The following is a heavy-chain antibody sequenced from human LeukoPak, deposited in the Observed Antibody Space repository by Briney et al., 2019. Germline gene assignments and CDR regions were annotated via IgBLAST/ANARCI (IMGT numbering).Heavy chain of an antibody. D-gene: IGHD3-9*01. J-gene: IGHJ6*02. CDR2: IRSKANSYAT. CDR1: GFTFSGSA. Sequence: PGGSLRLSCAASGFTFSGSAMHWVRQASGKGLEWVGRIRSKANSYATAYAASVKGRFTISRDDSKNTAYLQMNSLKTEDTAVYYCTRESDYDILTGYSQDYYGMDVWGQGTTVTVSS. V-gene: IGHV3-73*01. CDR3: TRESDYDILTGYSQDYYGMDV.